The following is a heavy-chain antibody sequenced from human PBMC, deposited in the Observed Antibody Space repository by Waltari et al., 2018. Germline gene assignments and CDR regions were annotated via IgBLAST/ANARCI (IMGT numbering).Heavy chain of an antibody. J-gene: IGHJ5*02. D-gene: IGHD6-19*01. CDR2: INHSGST. V-gene: IGHV4-34*01. CDR1: GGSFSGYY. Sequence: QVQLQQWGAGLLKPSETLSLTCAVYGGSFSGYYWSWIRQPPGKGLEWIGEINHSGSTNYNPSLKSRVTISVDTSKNQFSLKLSSVTAADTAVYYCARLQVSGGFNPWGQGTLVTVSS. CDR3: ARLQVSGGFNP.